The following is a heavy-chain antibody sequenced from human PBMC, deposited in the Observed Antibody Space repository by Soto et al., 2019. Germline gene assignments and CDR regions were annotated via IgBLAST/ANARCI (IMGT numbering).Heavy chain of an antibody. J-gene: IGHJ5*02. D-gene: IGHD3-10*01. V-gene: IGHV4-31*03. CDR3: AKGVRGVRNWFDP. CDR1: GGSISNSANH. Sequence: QVQLQESGPGLVRPSQTLSLSCTVSGGSISNSANHWSWIRQHPGEGLEWIGYIYYSGGTYYSPSLKGRVTMSIDASKNQCSLKLSSVTAADTAVYYCAKGVRGVRNWFDPWGQGTLVTVSS. CDR2: IYYSGGT.